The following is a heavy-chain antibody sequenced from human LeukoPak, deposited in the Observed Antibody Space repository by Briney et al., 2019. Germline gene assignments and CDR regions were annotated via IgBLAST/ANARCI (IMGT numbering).Heavy chain of an antibody. J-gene: IGHJ3*02. Sequence: GGSLRLSCAASGFTFTNYAMSWVRQAPGKGLEWVSVVSGSGDSTYYADSVKGRFTISRDNSRNTLYLQMNSLRAEDTAVYYCAKDRPHDAFDIWGQGTMVTVSS. CDR1: GFTFTNYA. V-gene: IGHV3-23*01. CDR3: AKDRPHDAFDI. CDR2: VSGSGDST.